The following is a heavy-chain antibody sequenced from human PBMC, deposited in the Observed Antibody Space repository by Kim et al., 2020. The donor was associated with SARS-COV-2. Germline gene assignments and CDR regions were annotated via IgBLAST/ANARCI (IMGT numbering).Heavy chain of an antibody. D-gene: IGHD6-13*01. V-gene: IGHV3-23*01. J-gene: IGHJ6*02. Sequence: SVKGRFTISRDNSKNTLYLQMNSLRAEDTAVYYCAKDWRASRALYYGMDVWGQGTTVTVSS. CDR3: AKDWRASRALYYGMDV.